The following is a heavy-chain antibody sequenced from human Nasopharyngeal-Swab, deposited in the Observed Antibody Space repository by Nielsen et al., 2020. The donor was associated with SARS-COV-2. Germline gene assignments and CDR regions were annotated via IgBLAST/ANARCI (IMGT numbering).Heavy chain of an antibody. CDR3: AKDNAVVVAATLDY. CDR1: GFTFSSYA. D-gene: IGHD2-15*01. J-gene: IGHJ4*02. CDR2: ISGSGGST. V-gene: IGHV3-23*01. Sequence: GESLKISCAASGFTFSSYAMSWVRQAPGKGLEWVSAISGSGGSTYYADSVKGRFTISRDNSKNTLYLQMNSLRAEDTAVYYCAKDNAVVVAATLDYGGQGTLVTVSS.